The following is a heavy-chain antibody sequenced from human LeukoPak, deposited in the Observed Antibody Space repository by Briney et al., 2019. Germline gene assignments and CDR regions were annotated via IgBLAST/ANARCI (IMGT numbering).Heavy chain of an antibody. J-gene: IGHJ5*02. Sequence: PSETLSLTCTVSGGSISSYYWSWIWQPAGKGLEWIGRIYTSGSTNYNPSLKSRVTMSVDTSKNQFSLKLSSVTAADTAVYYCARGGLGDIVVVPAATDWFDPWGQGTLVTVSS. D-gene: IGHD2-2*01. V-gene: IGHV4-4*07. CDR1: GGSISSYY. CDR3: ARGGLGDIVVVPAATDWFDP. CDR2: IYTSGST.